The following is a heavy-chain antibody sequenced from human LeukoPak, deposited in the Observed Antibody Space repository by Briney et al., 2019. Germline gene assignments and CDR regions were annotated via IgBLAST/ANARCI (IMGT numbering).Heavy chain of an antibody. V-gene: IGHV1-18*01. D-gene: IGHD6-19*01. CDR3: ARDTSIAVAGTAPYYSYYGMDV. Sequence: WASVKVSCKASGYTFTSYGNSWVRQAPGQGLEWMGWISDYNGNTDYSQKFRGRVTMTTDTSTSTAYMELRSLRSDDTAVYYCARDTSIAVAGTAPYYSYYGMDVWGQGTTVTVSS. CDR2: ISDYNGNT. J-gene: IGHJ6*02. CDR1: GYTFTSYG.